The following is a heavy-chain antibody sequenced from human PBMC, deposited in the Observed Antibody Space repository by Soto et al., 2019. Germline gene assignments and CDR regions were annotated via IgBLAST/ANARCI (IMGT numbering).Heavy chain of an antibody. D-gene: IGHD3-3*01. Sequence: SETLSLTCTVSGGSISSGGYYWSWIRQHPGKGLEWIGYIYYSGSTYYNTSLKSRVTISVDTSKNQFSLKLSSVTAADTAVNNCARDRRFLQAAAKLGGPKTQPPRYMDVWGKGTTVT. CDR2: IYYSGST. V-gene: IGHV4-31*03. J-gene: IGHJ6*03. CDR3: ARDRRFLQAAAKLGGPKTQPPRYMDV. CDR1: GGSISSGGYY.